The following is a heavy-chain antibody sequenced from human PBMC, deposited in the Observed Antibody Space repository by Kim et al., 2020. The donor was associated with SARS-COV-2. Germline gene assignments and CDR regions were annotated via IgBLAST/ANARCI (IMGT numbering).Heavy chain of an antibody. Sequence: GESLKISCKGSGYTFNTCWIGWVRQMPGKGLEWLGIIYPDDSDSRYSPSFQGQVTISADKSSSTTYLQWSSLKASDSAIYYCASLSGRVVSSPGPYSFD. CDR2: IYPDDSDS. J-gene: IGHJ4*01. CDR1: GYTFNTCW. CDR3: ASLSGRVVSSPGPYSFD. D-gene: IGHD3-3*01. V-gene: IGHV5-51*01.